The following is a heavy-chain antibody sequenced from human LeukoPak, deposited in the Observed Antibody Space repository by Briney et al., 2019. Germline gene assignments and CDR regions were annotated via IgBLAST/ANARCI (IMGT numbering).Heavy chain of an antibody. CDR1: GFTFSSYE. CDR3: ARDPNPAH. Sequence: GGSLRLSSAASGFTFSSYEMIWVRQAPGKGLEWVSYIGSSGSTRYYTDSVKGRFLISRDNAKNSLFLQMNSLRAEDTAVYYCARDPNPAHWGQGTLVTVPS. CDR2: IGSSGSTR. J-gene: IGHJ4*02. V-gene: IGHV3-48*03.